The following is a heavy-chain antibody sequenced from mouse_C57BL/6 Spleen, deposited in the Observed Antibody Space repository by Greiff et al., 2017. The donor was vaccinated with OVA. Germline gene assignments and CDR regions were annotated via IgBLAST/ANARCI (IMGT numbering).Heavy chain of an antibody. CDR3: ARDPYGSSFYYFDY. J-gene: IGHJ2*01. Sequence: EVMLVESGGGLVKPGGSLKLSCAASGFTFSSYAMSWVRQTPEKRLEWVATISDGGSYTYSPDNVKGRFTISRDHAKNNLYLQMSHLKSEDTAMYYCARDPYGSSFYYFDYWGQGTTLTVSS. V-gene: IGHV5-4*01. D-gene: IGHD1-1*01. CDR1: GFTFSSYA. CDR2: ISDGGSYT.